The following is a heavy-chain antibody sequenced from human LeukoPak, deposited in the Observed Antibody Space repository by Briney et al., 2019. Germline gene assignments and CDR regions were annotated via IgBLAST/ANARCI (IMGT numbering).Heavy chain of an antibody. CDR2: INPNSGGT. D-gene: IGHD5-18*01. CDR3: ARPLYSYGSDAFDI. J-gene: IGHJ3*02. V-gene: IGHV1-2*02. CDR1: GYTFTGYY. Sequence: ASVKVSCKASGYTFTGYYMHWVRQAPGQGLEWMGWINPNSGGTNYAQKFQGRVTMTRDTSISTAHMELSRLRSDDTAVYYCARPLYSYGSDAFDIWGQGTMVTVSS.